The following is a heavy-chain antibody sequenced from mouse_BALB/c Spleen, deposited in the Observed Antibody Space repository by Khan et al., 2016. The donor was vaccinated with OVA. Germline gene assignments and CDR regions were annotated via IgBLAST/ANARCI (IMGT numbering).Heavy chain of an antibody. J-gene: IGHJ3*01. CDR3: ADHLAGSLAY. CDR1: GFTFSSYS. D-gene: IGHD1-1*01. Sequence: EVELVESGGDLVKPGGSLKLSCAASGFTFSSYSMSWVRQTPDKRLEWVASISSGGDYTYYPDSVKGRFTISRENAKNTLYLQMSDLKSEDTAVYYCADHLAGSLAYWGQGTLVTVSA. V-gene: IGHV5-6*01. CDR2: ISSGGDYT.